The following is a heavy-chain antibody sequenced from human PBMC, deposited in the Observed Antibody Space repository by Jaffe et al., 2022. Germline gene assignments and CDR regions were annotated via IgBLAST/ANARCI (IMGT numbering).Heavy chain of an antibody. D-gene: IGHD2-21*01. CDR3: AKDPPAYCGGDCYPYEYYFDY. CDR1: GFTFSSYG. Sequence: QVQLVESGGGVVQPGGSLRLSCAASGFTFSSYGMHWVRQAPGKGLEWVAFIRYDGSNKYYADSVKGRFTISRDNSKNTLYLQMNSLRAEDTAVYYCAKDPPAYCGGDCYPYEYYFDYWGQGTLVTVSS. V-gene: IGHV3-30*02. J-gene: IGHJ4*02. CDR2: IRYDGSNK.